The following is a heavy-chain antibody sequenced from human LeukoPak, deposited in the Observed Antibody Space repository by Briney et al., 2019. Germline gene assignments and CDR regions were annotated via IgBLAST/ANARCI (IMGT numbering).Heavy chain of an antibody. V-gene: IGHV3-66*01. CDR1: GFTVSSNY. CDR3: AKDLVLTYYYDSSGYYGVFDY. Sequence: GGSLRLSCAVSGFTVSSNYMSWVRQAPGKGLEWVSVIYSGGSTYYADSVKGRFTISRDNSKNTLYLQMNSLRAEDTAVYYCAKDLVLTYYYDSSGYYGVFDYWGQGTLVTVSS. CDR2: IYSGGST. J-gene: IGHJ4*02. D-gene: IGHD3-22*01.